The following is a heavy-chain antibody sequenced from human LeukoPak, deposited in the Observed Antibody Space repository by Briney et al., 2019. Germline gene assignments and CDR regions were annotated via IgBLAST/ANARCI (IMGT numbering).Heavy chain of an antibody. CDR3: ARAGGCTATRCSTTPAFDS. CDR1: GFTFNTYW. J-gene: IGHJ4*02. V-gene: IGHV3-7*03. CDR2: INEDGSEK. D-gene: IGHD2-2*02. Sequence: GGSLTLSCAASGFTFNTYWMSWVRQAPGEGLEWVGTINEDGSEKYYVGSVKGRFSISRDNAKKSLLLHMSSLRAEDTAVYYCARAGGCTATRCSTTPAFDSWGQGTLVTVSS.